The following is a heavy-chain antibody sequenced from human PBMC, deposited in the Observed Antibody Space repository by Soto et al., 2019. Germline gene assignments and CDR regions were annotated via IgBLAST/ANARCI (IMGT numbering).Heavy chain of an antibody. D-gene: IGHD2-8*01. CDR3: ARGERLGYCTTGVCSTDFDY. J-gene: IGHJ4*02. Sequence: QVQLVQSGAEVKKPGASVKVSCKASGYTFTSYDINWVRQATGQGLEWMGWMNPNSGNTGYAQKFQGRVTMTRNTALSTAYMELSSLRSEETDVYYCARGERLGYCTTGVCSTDFDYWGQGTLVTVSS. CDR1: GYTFTSYD. CDR2: MNPNSGNT. V-gene: IGHV1-8*01.